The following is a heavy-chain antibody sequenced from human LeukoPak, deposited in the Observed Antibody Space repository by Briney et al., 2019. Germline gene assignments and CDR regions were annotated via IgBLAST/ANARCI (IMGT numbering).Heavy chain of an antibody. CDR3: ARGRYYYDSSGYYPYYYFDY. D-gene: IGHD3-22*01. CDR2: IYYSGST. V-gene: IGHV4-59*01. Sequence: SETLSLTCTVSGGSISSYYWSWIRQPPGKGLEWIGYIYYSGSTNYNPSLKSRVTISVGTSKDQFSLKLSSVTAADTAVYYCARGRYYYDSSGYYPYYYFDYWGQGTLVTVSS. J-gene: IGHJ4*02. CDR1: GGSISSYY.